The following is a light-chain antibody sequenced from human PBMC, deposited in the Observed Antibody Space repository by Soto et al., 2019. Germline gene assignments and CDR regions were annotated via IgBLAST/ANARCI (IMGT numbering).Light chain of an antibody. CDR3: SSYTSSQAYV. CDR2: EVS. CDR1: GSDVGDYDY. V-gene: IGLV2-14*01. Sequence: QSALTQPASVSGSPGESITISCTGTGSDVGDYDYVSWYQHHPGKAPKLMIYEVSNRPSGVSNRFSGSKSGNTASLTISGLQAEDEAHYFCSSYTSSQAYVFGTGTKVTVL. J-gene: IGLJ1*01.